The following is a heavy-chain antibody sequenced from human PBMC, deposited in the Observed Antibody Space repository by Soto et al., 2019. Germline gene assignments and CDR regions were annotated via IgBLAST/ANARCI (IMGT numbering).Heavy chain of an antibody. V-gene: IGHV3-43*01. D-gene: IGHD5-12*01. Sequence: GGSLRLSCAASGFTFDDYTMHWVRQAPGKGLEWVSLISWDGGSTYYADSVKGRFTISRDNSKNSLYLQMNSLRTEDTALYYCARSRDIVATIDYWGQGTLVTVSS. CDR3: ARSRDIVATIDY. CDR2: ISWDGGST. CDR1: GFTFDDYT. J-gene: IGHJ4*02.